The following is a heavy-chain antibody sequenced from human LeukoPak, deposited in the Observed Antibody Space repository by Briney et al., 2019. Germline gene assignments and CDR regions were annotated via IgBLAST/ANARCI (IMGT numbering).Heavy chain of an antibody. CDR2: IYTSGST. Sequence: SQTLSLTCTVSGGSISSGSYYWSWIRQPAGKGLQWIGRIYTSGSTDYNPSLKSRVTMSVDTSKNQFSLKLSSVTAADTAVYYCASSSDSPRYFDLWGRGTLVTVSS. V-gene: IGHV4-61*02. CDR3: ASSSDSPRYFDL. CDR1: GGSISSGSYY. D-gene: IGHD2-21*01. J-gene: IGHJ2*01.